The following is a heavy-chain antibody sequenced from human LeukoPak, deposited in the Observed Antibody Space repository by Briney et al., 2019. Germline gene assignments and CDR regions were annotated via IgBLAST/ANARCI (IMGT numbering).Heavy chain of an antibody. V-gene: IGHV3-74*01. J-gene: IGHJ4*02. CDR3: ATVSEY. Sequence: PGGSLRLSCAASGFTFNYFWIHWVRQVPGKGLVWVSGINNDGTATYYADSVKGRFTISRDKAKNTAYLQMNGLRAEDTTVYYCATVSEYWGQGTLVTVSS. CDR1: GFTFNYFW. CDR2: INNDGTAT.